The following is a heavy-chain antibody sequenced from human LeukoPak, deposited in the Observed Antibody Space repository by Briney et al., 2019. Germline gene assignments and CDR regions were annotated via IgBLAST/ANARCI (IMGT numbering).Heavy chain of an antibody. CDR1: GGSISSSSYY. D-gene: IGHD4-17*01. CDR2: IYYSGST. CDR3: ARDSTVTPGY. V-gene: IGHV4-39*07. J-gene: IGHJ4*02. Sequence: SETLSLTCAVSGGSISSSSYYWGWIRQPPGKGLEWIGSIYYSGSTYYNPSLKSRVTISIDTSKNQISLKLSSVTAADTALYYCARDSTVTPGYWGQGTLVTVSS.